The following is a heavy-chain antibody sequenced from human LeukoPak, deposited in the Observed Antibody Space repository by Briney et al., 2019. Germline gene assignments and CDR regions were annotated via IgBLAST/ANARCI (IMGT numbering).Heavy chain of an antibody. V-gene: IGHV3-21*01. J-gene: IGHJ6*02. CDR2: ISNSSSYI. CDR3: ARQYGMDV. CDR1: GFTFSSYW. Sequence: GGSLRLSCAASGFTFSSYWMSWVRQAPGKGLEWVSSISNSSSYIYYADSVKGRFTISRDNAKNSVYLQMDSLRVEDTAVYYCARQYGMDVWGQGTTVTVSS.